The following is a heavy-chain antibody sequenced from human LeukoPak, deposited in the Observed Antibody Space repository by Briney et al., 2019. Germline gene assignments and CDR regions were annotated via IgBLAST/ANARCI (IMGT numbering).Heavy chain of an antibody. V-gene: IGHV3-49*04. J-gene: IGHJ4*02. Sequence: QPGGSLRLSCTPSGFTFGDFAINWVRQAPGKGLEWVGFIGRKAYGGTPQYAASVQRRFTISRDDSKSIGYLQMNSLKTEDTAVYYCTRSYTTGEYYLDHWPEGTVVTVSS. CDR3: TRSYTTGEYYLDH. CDR2: IGRKAYGGTP. D-gene: IGHD3-16*02. CDR1: GFTFGDFA.